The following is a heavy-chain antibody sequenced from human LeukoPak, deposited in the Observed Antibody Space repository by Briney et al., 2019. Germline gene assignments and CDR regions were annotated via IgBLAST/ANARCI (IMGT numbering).Heavy chain of an antibody. CDR3: AISIAAAGTLDY. CDR1: GGSISSDY. Sequence: PSETLSLTCSVSGGSISSDYWSWIRQPPGKGLEWIGYIHYSGSTTYNPSLKSRVTISVDTSKNQFSLKLSSVTAADTAVYYCAISIAAAGTLDYWGQGTLVTVSS. V-gene: IGHV4-59*12. J-gene: IGHJ4*02. CDR2: IHYSGST. D-gene: IGHD6-13*01.